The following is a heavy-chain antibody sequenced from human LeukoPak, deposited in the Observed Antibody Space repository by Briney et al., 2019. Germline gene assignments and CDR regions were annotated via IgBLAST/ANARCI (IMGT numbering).Heavy chain of an antibody. CDR3: ARSHYYSSGRRGGDWFDP. J-gene: IGHJ5*02. CDR1: GYTFTNYA. V-gene: IGHV1-18*01. D-gene: IGHD3-10*01. CDR2: ISAYNGNT. Sequence: GASVKVSCKSSGYTFTNYAISWVRQAPGQGLELMGWISAYNGNTNYVQKFQGRVIMTTDTSTSTAYMELRSLRSGDTAVYYCARSHYYSSGRRGGDWFDPWGQGTLVTVSS.